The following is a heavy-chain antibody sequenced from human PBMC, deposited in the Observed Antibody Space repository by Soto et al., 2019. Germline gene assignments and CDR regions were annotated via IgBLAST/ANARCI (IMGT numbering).Heavy chain of an antibody. CDR2: IYYSGST. Sequence: SETLSLTCTVSGGSISSGDYYWSWIRQPPGKGLGWIGYIYYSGSTYYNPSLKSRVTISVDTSKNQFSLKLSSVTAADTAVYYCASSSDNWFDPWGQGTLVTVSS. J-gene: IGHJ5*02. V-gene: IGHV4-30-4*01. CDR1: GGSISSGDYY. CDR3: ASSSDNWFDP. D-gene: IGHD6-6*01.